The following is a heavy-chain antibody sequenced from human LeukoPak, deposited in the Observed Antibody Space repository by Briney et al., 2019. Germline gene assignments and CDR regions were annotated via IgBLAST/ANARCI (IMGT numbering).Heavy chain of an antibody. CDR2: IYHSGST. Sequence: SETLSLTCTVSGGSISGYYWYWIRQPPGKGLEWIGYIYHSGSTSYNPSLKSRVTISVDTSKNQFSLKLSSVTAADTAFYYCGRGVSFGVVTTKNNWFDPWGQGTLVTVSS. V-gene: IGHV4-59*01. D-gene: IGHD3-3*01. J-gene: IGHJ5*02. CDR1: GGSISGYY. CDR3: GRGVSFGVVTTKNNWFDP.